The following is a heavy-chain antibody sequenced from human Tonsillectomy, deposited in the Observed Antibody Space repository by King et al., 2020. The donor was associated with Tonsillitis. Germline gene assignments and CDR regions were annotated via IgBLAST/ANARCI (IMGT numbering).Heavy chain of an antibody. CDR2: IYYSGNT. CDR3: ARATIVPGAIYDDYHYYMDV. D-gene: IGHD2-2*02. J-gene: IGHJ6*03. CDR1: GGSISSYY. Sequence: VQLQESGPGLVKPSETLSLTCTVSGGSISSYYWSWIRQPPGKGLEWIGYIYYSGNTNYNPSLKSRVTISVDTSKNQFSLKLSSVTAADTAVYYCARATIVPGAIYDDYHYYMDVWGKGTTVTVSS. V-gene: IGHV4-59*01.